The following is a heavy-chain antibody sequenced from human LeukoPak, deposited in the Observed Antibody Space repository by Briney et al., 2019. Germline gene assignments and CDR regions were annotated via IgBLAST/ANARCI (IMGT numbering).Heavy chain of an antibody. D-gene: IGHD3-16*01. Sequence: GGSLRLSCAASGFTFSSYGMSWVRQAPGKGLEWVSAISGSGGSTYYADSVKGRFTISRDNAKNTLYLQMSSLRAEDTAVYYCARDFLHLGGWGQGTMVTVSS. CDR1: GFTFSSYG. CDR3: ARDFLHLGG. CDR2: ISGSGGST. J-gene: IGHJ3*01. V-gene: IGHV3-23*01.